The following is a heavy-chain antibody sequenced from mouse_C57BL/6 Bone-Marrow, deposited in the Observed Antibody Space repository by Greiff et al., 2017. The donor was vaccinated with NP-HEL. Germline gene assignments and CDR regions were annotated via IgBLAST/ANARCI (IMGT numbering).Heavy chain of an antibody. Sequence: QVQLKESGAELAKPGASVKLSCKASGYTFTSYWMHWVKQRPGPGLEWIGYINPSSGYTKYNQKFKDKATLTADKSSSTAYMQLSSLTYEDSAVYYCASSDYYGSSYEGYWYFDVWGTGTTVTVSS. CDR3: ASSDYYGSSYEGYWYFDV. CDR1: GYTFTSYW. V-gene: IGHV1-7*01. J-gene: IGHJ1*03. D-gene: IGHD1-1*01. CDR2: INPSSGYT.